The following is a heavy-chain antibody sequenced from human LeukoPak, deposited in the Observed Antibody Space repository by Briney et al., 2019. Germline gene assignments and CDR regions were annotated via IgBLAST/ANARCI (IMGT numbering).Heavy chain of an antibody. D-gene: IGHD4-23*01. CDR3: AKTPALYAFDI. CDR2: IYTSGST. CDR1: GGSISSGSYY. Sequence: SETLSLTCTVSGGSISSGSYYWSWIRQPAGKGLEWIGRIYTSGSTNYNPSLKGRVTISVDTSKNQFSLKLSSVTAADTAVYYCAKTPALYAFDIWGQGTMVTVSS. J-gene: IGHJ3*02. V-gene: IGHV4-61*02.